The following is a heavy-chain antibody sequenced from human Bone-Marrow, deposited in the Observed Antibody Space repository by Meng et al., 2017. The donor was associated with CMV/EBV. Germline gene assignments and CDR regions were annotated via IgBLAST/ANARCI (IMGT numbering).Heavy chain of an antibody. Sequence: QVHPTQWGAGLLKPSETLSLTCAVYGGSFSGYYWSWIRQPPGKGLEWIGEINHSGSTNYNPSLKSRVTISVDTSKNQFSLKLSSVTAADTAVYYCARGVDYYDSSGYYYWGQGTLVTVSS. CDR1: GGSFSGYY. D-gene: IGHD3-22*01. CDR2: INHSGST. CDR3: ARGVDYYDSSGYYY. V-gene: IGHV4-34*01. J-gene: IGHJ4*02.